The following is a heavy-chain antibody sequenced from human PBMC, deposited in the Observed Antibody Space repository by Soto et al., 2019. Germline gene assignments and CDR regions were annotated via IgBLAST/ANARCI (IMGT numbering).Heavy chain of an antibody. CDR2: VIPILGMA. Sequence: QVQLVQSGAEVKKPGSSVKVSCEASGGTFRSYSFSWVRQAPGQGLEWMGRVIPILGMANYAQKFQGRVTITADKSTSTVYMEMSSLRSEDTAVYYCARGGAVVVPGAVDRHNWFDPWGQGTLVTVSS. V-gene: IGHV1-69*02. J-gene: IGHJ5*02. CDR3: ARGGAVVVPGAVDRHNWFDP. CDR1: GGTFRSYS. D-gene: IGHD2-2*01.